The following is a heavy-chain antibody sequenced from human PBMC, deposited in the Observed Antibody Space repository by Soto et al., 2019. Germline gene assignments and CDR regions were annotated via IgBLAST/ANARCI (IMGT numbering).Heavy chain of an antibody. D-gene: IGHD2-15*01. CDR3: TTYATQKSCDDGPCYSVQTEIHHS. CDR1: GFSFSNVW. J-gene: IGHJ4*02. Sequence: EVQLVESGGGLVKPGGSLTLSCAASGFSFSNVWMSWVRQAPGKGLEWVGHIKSKSVGGTTDYTAPVKVRFTSSRDDSTDTLFLHINSLNTEDTGVYLCTTYATQKSCDDGPCYSVQTEIHHSWGQLILVSVSS. CDR2: IKSKSVGGTT. V-gene: IGHV3-15*01.